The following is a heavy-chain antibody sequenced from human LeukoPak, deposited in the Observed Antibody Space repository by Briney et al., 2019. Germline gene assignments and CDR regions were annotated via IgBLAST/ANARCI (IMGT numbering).Heavy chain of an antibody. CDR1: GGSISSYY. CDR3: ARGGPRWELPDY. CDR2: IYTSGST. Sequence: SETLSLTCTVSGGSISSYYWSWIRQPAGKGLEWIGRIYTSGSTNYNPSLKSRVTISVDTSKNQFSLKLSSVTAADSAVYYCARGGPRWELPDYWGQGTLVTVSS. J-gene: IGHJ4*02. V-gene: IGHV4-4*07. D-gene: IGHD1-26*01.